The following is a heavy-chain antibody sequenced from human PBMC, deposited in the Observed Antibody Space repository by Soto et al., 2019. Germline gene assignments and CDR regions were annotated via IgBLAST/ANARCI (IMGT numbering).Heavy chain of an antibody. CDR3: AREYYDYIWGSYRYGWFDP. D-gene: IGHD3-16*02. CDR1: GYTFTSYG. Sequence: QVPLVQSGAEVKKPGASVKVSCKASGYTFTSYGISWVRQAPGQGLEWMGWISAYNGNTNYAQKLQGRVTMTTDTSTSTAYMELRSLRSDDTAVYYCAREYYDYIWGSYRYGWFDPWGQGTLVTVSS. J-gene: IGHJ5*02. V-gene: IGHV1-18*01. CDR2: ISAYNGNT.